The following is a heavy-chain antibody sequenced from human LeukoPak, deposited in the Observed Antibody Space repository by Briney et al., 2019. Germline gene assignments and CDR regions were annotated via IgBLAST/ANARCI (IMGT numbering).Heavy chain of an antibody. J-gene: IGHJ4*02. D-gene: IGHD6-13*01. CDR1: GFTLSTNY. V-gene: IGHV3-53*01. CDR2: IYRGGST. CDR3: ARAAAGQYYFDY. Sequence: GGSLRLSRAPSGFTLSTNYISWVRQAPGKGLEGVSVIYRGGSTYYADSVKGRFTISRDNSKNTLYLQMNSLRAEDTAVYYCARAAAGQYYFDYWGQGTLVTVSS.